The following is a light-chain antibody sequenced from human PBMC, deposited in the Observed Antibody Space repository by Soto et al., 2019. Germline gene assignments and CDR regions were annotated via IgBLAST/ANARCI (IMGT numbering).Light chain of an antibody. V-gene: IGLV2-14*01. J-gene: IGLJ2*01. Sequence: QSVLTQPASVSGSPGQSITISCSGSISDIGAYKYVSWYQQHPGKAPKLIIYEVSNRPSGISNRFSGSKSGVTASLTISGLQAEDEADYYCSLYTSWGVFGGGTKVTVL. CDR1: ISDIGAYKY. CDR2: EVS. CDR3: SLYTSWGV.